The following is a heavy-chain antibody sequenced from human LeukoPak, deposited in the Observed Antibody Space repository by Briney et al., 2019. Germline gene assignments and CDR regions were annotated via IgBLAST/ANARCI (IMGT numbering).Heavy chain of an antibody. CDR2: ISSSGSTI. V-gene: IGHV3-11*04. CDR1: GFTFSDYY. CDR3: ARDRGYDGSGSYYYYYYYMDV. J-gene: IGHJ6*03. D-gene: IGHD3-10*01. Sequence: GGSLRLSCAASGFTFSDYYMSWIRQAPGKGLEWVSYISSSGSTIYYADSVKGRFTISRDNAKNSLYLQMNSLRAEDTAVYYCARDRGYDGSGSYYYYYYYMDVWGKGTTVTVSS.